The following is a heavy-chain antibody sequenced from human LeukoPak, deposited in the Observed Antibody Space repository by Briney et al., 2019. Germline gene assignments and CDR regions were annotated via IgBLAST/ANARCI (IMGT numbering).Heavy chain of an antibody. V-gene: IGHV1-2*06. CDR3: ARRGPPAYSGSYYVDY. CDR2: INPNSGGT. J-gene: IGHJ4*02. D-gene: IGHD1-26*01. Sequence: ASVKVSCKAPGYTFTGYYMHWVRQAPGQGLEWMGRINPNSGGTNYAQKFQGRVTMTRDTSISTAYMELSRLRSDDTAVYYCARRGPPAYSGSYYVDYWGQGTLVTVSS. CDR1: GYTFTGYY.